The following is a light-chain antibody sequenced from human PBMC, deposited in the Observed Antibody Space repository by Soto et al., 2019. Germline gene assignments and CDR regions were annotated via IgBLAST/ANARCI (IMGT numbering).Light chain of an antibody. CDR1: QTIDSW. CDR3: QHYDNLPRYT. J-gene: IGKJ2*01. V-gene: IGKV1-5*03. CDR2: KAS. Sequence: DIQMTQSPSTLSASVGDRVTITCRASQTIDSWLAWYQQRPGKPPNLLTYKASTLASGVPSRFSGSGSGTEFTLTINSLQPDDFATYYCQHYDNLPRYTFGLGTKLEIK.